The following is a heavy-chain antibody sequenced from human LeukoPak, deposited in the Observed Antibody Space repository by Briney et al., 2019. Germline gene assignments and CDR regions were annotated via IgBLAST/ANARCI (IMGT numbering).Heavy chain of an antibody. CDR1: GFTFSNYG. CDR2: IRYDGSNK. Sequence: PGGSLRLSCAASGFTFSNYGMHWVRQAPGKGLEWVAFIRYDGSNKYYADSVKGRFTISRDNSKNTLYLQMNSLRAEDTAVYYCAKVRGVLWFGELFYYYYMDVWGKGTTVTISS. V-gene: IGHV3-30*02. J-gene: IGHJ6*03. D-gene: IGHD3-10*01. CDR3: AKVRGVLWFGELFYYYYMDV.